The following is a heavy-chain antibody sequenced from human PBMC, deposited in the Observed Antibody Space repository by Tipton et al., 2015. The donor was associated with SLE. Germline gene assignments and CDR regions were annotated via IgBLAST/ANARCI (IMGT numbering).Heavy chain of an antibody. Sequence: TLSLTCAVYGGSFSGYYWSWIRQPPGKGLEWIGEINHSGSTNYNPSLKSRVTMSVDTFKNQFSLKLSSVTAADTAVYYCARDIRDGYNGEDAFDIWGQGTMVTVSS. CDR3: ARDIRDGYNGEDAFDI. J-gene: IGHJ3*02. CDR1: GGSFSGYY. CDR2: INHSGST. V-gene: IGHV4-34*01. D-gene: IGHD5-24*01.